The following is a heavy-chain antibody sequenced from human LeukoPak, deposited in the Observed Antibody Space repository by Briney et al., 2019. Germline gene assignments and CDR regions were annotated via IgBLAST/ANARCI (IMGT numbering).Heavy chain of an antibody. J-gene: IGHJ4*02. D-gene: IGHD3-10*01. CDR1: GDSISSSNCY. CDR3: ARWAENYGSGSFDY. Sequence: SETLSLTCTVSGDSISSSNCYWGWIRQPPGKGLEWIGSIYFSGGTYYNASLKSRVTISVDTSKNQFSLKLSSVTAADTAVYYCARWAENYGSGSFDYWGQGTLVTVSS. V-gene: IGHV4-39*07. CDR2: IYFSGGT.